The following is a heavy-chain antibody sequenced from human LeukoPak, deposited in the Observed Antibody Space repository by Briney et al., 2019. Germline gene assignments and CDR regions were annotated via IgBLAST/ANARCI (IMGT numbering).Heavy chain of an antibody. CDR2: ISYDGSNK. CDR1: GFTFSSYA. V-gene: IGHV3-30-3*01. D-gene: IGHD6-19*01. J-gene: IGHJ4*02. Sequence: GGSLRLSCAASGFTFSSYAMHWVRQAPGKGLEWVAVISYDGSNKYYADSVKGRFTISRDNAKNSLYLQMNSLRAEDTALYYCAKDRSSGWYGEEEWYYFDYWGQGTLVTVSS. CDR3: AKDRSSGWYGEEEWYYFDY.